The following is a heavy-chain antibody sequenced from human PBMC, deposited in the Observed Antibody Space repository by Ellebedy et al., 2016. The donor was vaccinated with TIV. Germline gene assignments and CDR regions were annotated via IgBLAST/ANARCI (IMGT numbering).Heavy chain of an antibody. V-gene: IGHV1-18*01. CDR1: GYTFTSYG. Sequence: ASVKVSCXASGYTFTSYGISWVRQAPGQGLEWMGWINPNSGGTNYAQKFQGRVTITADKSTSTAYMELSSLRSEDTAVYYCARGAIAAAGKTTYYYYYGMDVWGQGTTVTVSS. J-gene: IGHJ6*02. D-gene: IGHD6-13*01. CDR2: INPNSGGT. CDR3: ARGAIAAAGKTTYYYYYGMDV.